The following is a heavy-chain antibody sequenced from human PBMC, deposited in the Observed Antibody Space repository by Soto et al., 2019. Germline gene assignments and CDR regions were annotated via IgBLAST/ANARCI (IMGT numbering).Heavy chain of an antibody. CDR2: ISSNGGTT. D-gene: IGHD1-7*01. CDR3: VRRVSGNYDY. Sequence: EVQLAESGGGMVQPGGSLRLSCVASGFTFSSYDMHWVRQAPGKGLEYVSSISSNGGTTYYGNSVKGRFTISRDNSKNTLXXXXXXXRAEDMAVYYCVRRVSGNYDYWGQGTLVTVSS. CDR1: GFTFSSYD. J-gene: IGHJ4*02. V-gene: IGHV3-64*01.